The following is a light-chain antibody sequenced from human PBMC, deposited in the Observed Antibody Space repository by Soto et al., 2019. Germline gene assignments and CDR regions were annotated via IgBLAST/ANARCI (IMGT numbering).Light chain of an antibody. CDR3: QQYGSSRYT. CDR1: QSVSSSY. V-gene: IGKV3-20*01. CDR2: GAS. J-gene: IGKJ2*01. Sequence: EIVLTPSPGTLSLSPGERATLSCLASQSVSSSYLAWYQQKPGQAPRHLIYGASSRATGIPDRFSGSGSGTDFTLTISILEPEDFALYYCQQYGSSRYTFGQGTKLEIK.